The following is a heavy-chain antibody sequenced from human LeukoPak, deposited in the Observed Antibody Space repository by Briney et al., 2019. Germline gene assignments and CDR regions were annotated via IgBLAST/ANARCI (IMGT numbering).Heavy chain of an antibody. D-gene: IGHD1-26*01. CDR2: INAGNGNT. CDR1: GYTLTELS. V-gene: IGHV1-3*01. CDR3: ASSGSYYVSYVY. Sequence: GASVKVSCKVSGYTLTELSMHWVRQAPGQRLEWMGWINAGNGNTKYSQKFQGRVTITRDTSASTAYMELSSLRSEDTAVYYCASSGSYYVSYVYWGQGTLVTVSS. J-gene: IGHJ4*02.